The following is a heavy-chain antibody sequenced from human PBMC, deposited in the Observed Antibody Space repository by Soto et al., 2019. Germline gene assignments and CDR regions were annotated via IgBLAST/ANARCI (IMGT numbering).Heavy chain of an antibody. Sequence: HPGKGLECIGILYYSGSTYYNPSLKSRVTISVDTSKNQFSLKLSSVTAADTAVYYCARGIVATIGDYFDYGGQGTLVSVSS. J-gene: IGHJ4*02. D-gene: IGHD5-12*01. CDR2: LYYSGST. V-gene: IGHV4-31*02. CDR3: ARGIVATIGDYFDY.